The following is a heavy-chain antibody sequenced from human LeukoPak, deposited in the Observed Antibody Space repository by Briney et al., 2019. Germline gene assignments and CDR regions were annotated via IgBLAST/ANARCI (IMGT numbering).Heavy chain of an antibody. J-gene: IGHJ4*02. CDR1: GGSISSSSYY. CDR2: IYYSGST. D-gene: IGHD6-19*01. Sequence: SETLSLTCTVSGGSISSSSYYWGWIRQPPGKGLEWIGSIYYSGSTYYNPSLKSRVTISIDTSKKQFSLELSSVTATDTAIYFCARRKRGSGGPFDYWGQGTLVTVSS. CDR3: ARRKRGSGGPFDY. V-gene: IGHV4-39*07.